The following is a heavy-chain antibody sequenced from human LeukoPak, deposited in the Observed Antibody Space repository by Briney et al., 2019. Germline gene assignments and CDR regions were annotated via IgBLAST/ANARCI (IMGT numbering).Heavy chain of an antibody. CDR1: GGSISSGGYY. Sequence: SETLSLTGTVSGGSISSGGYYWSWIRHHPGKGLEWIGYIYYSGSTYYNPSLKSRVTISVDTSKNQFSLKLSSVTAADTAVYYCARSHDYGDYVFDYWGQGTLVTVSS. CDR2: IYYSGST. CDR3: ARSHDYGDYVFDY. V-gene: IGHV4-31*03. J-gene: IGHJ4*02. D-gene: IGHD4-17*01.